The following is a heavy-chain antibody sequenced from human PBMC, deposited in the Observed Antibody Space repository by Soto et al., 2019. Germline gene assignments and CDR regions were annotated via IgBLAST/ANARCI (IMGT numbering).Heavy chain of an antibody. D-gene: IGHD3-16*02. CDR2: IYYSGST. CDR1: GGSISSGDYY. J-gene: IGHJ5*02. V-gene: IGHV4-30-4*01. CDR3: ARVRHDYVWGSYRPNWFDP. Sequence: QVQLQESGPGLVKPSQTLSLTCTVSGGSISSGDYYWSWIRQPPGKGLEWIGYIYYSGSTYYNPSLESRVTISVDTSKYQFSLKLSSVAAADTAVYYCARVRHDYVWGSYRPNWFDPWGQGTLVTVSS.